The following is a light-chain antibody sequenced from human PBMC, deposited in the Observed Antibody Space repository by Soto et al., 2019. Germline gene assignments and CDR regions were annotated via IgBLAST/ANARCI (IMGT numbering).Light chain of an antibody. Sequence: DIQMTQSPSTLSSSVGDRVTITCRVSQSISNWLAWYQQKPGKAPKLLIYDASSLESGVPSRFSGSGSGTEFILTISSLQPDDFATYYCQQYDTYWTFGQGTKVEIK. V-gene: IGKV1-5*01. CDR2: DAS. CDR3: QQYDTYWT. J-gene: IGKJ1*01. CDR1: QSISNW.